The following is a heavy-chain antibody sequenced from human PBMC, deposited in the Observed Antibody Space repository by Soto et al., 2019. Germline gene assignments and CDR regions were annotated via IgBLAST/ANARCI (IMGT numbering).Heavy chain of an antibody. J-gene: IGHJ5*02. CDR3: ARDRSGRNFFDP. D-gene: IGHD1-7*01. CDR2: INTGNSNT. CDR1: GYTFGNYA. V-gene: IGHV1-3*04. Sequence: ASVKVSCKASGYTFGNYAIHWLRQAPGQRLEWMGWINTGNSNTKFSQKFQGRVTITRDTSASTVYMELTSLRSEDTAVYYCARDRSGRNFFDPWGQGTVVTVSS.